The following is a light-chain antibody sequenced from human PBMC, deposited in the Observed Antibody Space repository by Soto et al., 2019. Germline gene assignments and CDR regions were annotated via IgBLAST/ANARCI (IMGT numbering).Light chain of an antibody. J-gene: IGLJ2*01. Sequence: QSALTQPASVSGSPGQSITISCTGTSSDVGSYNLVSWYQQHPGKAPKRMIYEGSKRPSGVSNRFSGSKSGNTASLTISGLQAEDEADYYCCSSAGSSTPWGFGGGTKLTVL. CDR3: CSSAGSSTPWG. CDR1: SSDVGSYNL. CDR2: EGS. V-gene: IGLV2-23*01.